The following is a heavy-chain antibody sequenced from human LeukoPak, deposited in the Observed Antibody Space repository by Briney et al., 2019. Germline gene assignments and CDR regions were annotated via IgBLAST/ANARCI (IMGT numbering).Heavy chain of an antibody. CDR3: APVDYYGSGSQNMDV. J-gene: IGHJ6*03. CDR1: GFTFSSYA. D-gene: IGHD3-10*01. CDR2: ISYDGSNK. Sequence: GRSLRLSCAASGFTFSSYAMHWVRQAPGKGLEWVAVISYDGSNKYYADSVKGRFTISRDNSKNTLYLQMNSLRAEDTAVYYCAPVDYYGSGSQNMDVWGKGTTVTISS. V-gene: IGHV3-30*04.